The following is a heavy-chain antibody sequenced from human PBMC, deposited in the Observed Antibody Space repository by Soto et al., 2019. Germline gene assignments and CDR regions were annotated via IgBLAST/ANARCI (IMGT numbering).Heavy chain of an antibody. J-gene: IGHJ4*02. CDR1: GASISGGDYY. Sequence: QVQLQESGPGLVKPSQTLSHTCTVSGASISGGDYYWTWIRQPPGKGLEWIGSIYYTGNTYSNPSLESRLSISVDPSNNQFALRLTSVTAPDTAIYYCARATYDSSTYYLDYWGQGTLVTVSS. CDR3: ARATYDSSTYYLDY. D-gene: IGHD3-22*01. CDR2: IYYTGNT. V-gene: IGHV4-30-4*01.